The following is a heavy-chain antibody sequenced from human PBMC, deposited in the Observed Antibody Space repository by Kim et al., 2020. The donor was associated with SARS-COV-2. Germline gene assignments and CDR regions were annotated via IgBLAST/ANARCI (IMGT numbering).Heavy chain of an antibody. CDR1: GFTFSSYA. CDR3: VKYYDILTGLY. Sequence: GGSLRLSCSASGFTFSSYAMHWVRQAPGKGLEYVSAISSNGGSTYYADSVKGRFTISRDNSKNTLYLQMSSLRAEDTAVYYCVKYYDILTGLYWGQGTLVTVSS. CDR2: ISSNGGST. D-gene: IGHD3-9*01. J-gene: IGHJ4*02. V-gene: IGHV3-64D*09.